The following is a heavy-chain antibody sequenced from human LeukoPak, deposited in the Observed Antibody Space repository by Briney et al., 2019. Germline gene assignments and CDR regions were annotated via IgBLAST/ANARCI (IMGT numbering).Heavy chain of an antibody. V-gene: IGHV3-23*01. CDR1: GFIVGSFA. D-gene: IGHD3-22*01. CDR3: ARGGGFFYVDFDC. CDR2: IDGGRDNT. J-gene: IGHJ4*02. Sequence: PGGSLRLSCAASGFIVGSFAMAWVRQAPGKGLEWVAAIDGGRDNTRYADSVRGRFTISRDNSKNTLDLQMNSLRVEDTAVYYCARGGGFFYVDFDCWGQGTLVTVSS.